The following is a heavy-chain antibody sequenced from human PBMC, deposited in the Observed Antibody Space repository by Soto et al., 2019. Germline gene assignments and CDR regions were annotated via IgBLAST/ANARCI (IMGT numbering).Heavy chain of an antibody. CDR3: VKVSTFYDILTGYYSTNFFDP. D-gene: IGHD3-9*01. CDR2: ISSDGDIT. CDR1: GFTFSEYS. Sequence: GGSLRLSCAASGFTFSEYSMHWVRQAPGKGLQYVSTISSDGDITYYADSVKGRFTISRDNSKNTLYLQMNSLRPEDTAVYYCVKVSTFYDILTGYYSTNFFDPWGQGTLVTVSS. J-gene: IGHJ5*02. V-gene: IGHV3-64D*06.